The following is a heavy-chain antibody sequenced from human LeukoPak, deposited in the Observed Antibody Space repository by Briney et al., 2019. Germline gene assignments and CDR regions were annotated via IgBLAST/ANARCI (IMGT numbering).Heavy chain of an antibody. CDR1: GYTFTGYY. CDR3: ARDGRSGYYGSKGVYFDS. D-gene: IGHD5-12*01. CDR2: INPGGRST. V-gene: IGHV1-46*01. Sequence: ASVKVSCKASGYTFTGYYMHWVRQAPGQGLEWMGIINPGGRSTHSAQQFQGRVTLTRDPSTDTVYMELSSLISGDTAVYYCARDGRSGYYGSKGVYFDSWGQGTLVTVSS. J-gene: IGHJ4*02.